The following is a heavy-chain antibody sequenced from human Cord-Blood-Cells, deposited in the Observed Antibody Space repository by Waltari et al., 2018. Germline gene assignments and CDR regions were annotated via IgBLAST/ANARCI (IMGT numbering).Heavy chain of an antibody. CDR1: VGSFSGYY. CDR3: ARKLSSSSWYFDL. Sequence: QVQLQQWGAGRLKPSETLSLTCAAYVGSFSGYYWSWIRQPPGKGLEWIGEINHSGSTNYHPSLKSRVTISVDTSKNQFSLKLSSVTAADTAVYYCARKLSSSSWYFDLWGRGTLVTVSS. CDR2: INHSGST. J-gene: IGHJ2*01. D-gene: IGHD6-6*01. V-gene: IGHV4-34*01.